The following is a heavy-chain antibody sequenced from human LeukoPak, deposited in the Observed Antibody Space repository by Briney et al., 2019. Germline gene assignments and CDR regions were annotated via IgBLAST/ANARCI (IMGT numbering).Heavy chain of an antibody. CDR1: GGSFSGYY. V-gene: IGHV4-34*01. CDR2: INHSGST. D-gene: IGHD3-22*01. J-gene: IGHJ2*01. Sequence: NPSETLSLTCAVYGGSFSGYYWSWIRQPPGKWLEWIGEINHSGSTNYNPSLKSRVTISVDTSKNQFSLKLSSVTAADTAVYYCARDPNYYDSSGYPRSHWYFDLWGRGTLVTVSS. CDR3: ARDPNYYDSSGYPRSHWYFDL.